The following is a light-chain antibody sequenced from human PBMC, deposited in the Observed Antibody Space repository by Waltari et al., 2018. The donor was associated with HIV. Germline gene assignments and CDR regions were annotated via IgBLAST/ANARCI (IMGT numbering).Light chain of an antibody. Sequence: QSALTQPASVSGSPGQSITISCTGTSSDVGAYNYVSWYQQHPGKAPKLMIYEVSNRPVGVSNRFSASKSGNTASLTIAGLQAEDEADYYCSSYTTNNTRVFGGGTKLTVL. CDR3: SSYTTNNTRV. V-gene: IGLV2-14*03. J-gene: IGLJ3*02. CDR2: EVS. CDR1: SSDVGAYNY.